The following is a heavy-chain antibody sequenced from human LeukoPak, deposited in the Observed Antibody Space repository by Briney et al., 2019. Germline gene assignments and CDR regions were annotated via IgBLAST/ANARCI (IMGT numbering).Heavy chain of an antibody. D-gene: IGHD5-18*01. CDR2: ISYEGSDK. Sequence: PGRSLRLSRAASVVTFSGEGTQWVRQARGKGLGWVGVISYEGSDKYYTDSVKGRLTISRDNSKNTLYLQMNSVSAEDTAGYYCAKGQGAAMVTDTLDYWGQGTLVSVSS. CDR1: VVTFSGEG. V-gene: IGHV3-30*18. CDR3: AKGQGAAMVTDTLDY. J-gene: IGHJ4*02.